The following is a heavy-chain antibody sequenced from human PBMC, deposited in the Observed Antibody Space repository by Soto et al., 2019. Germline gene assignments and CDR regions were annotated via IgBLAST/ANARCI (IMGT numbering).Heavy chain of an antibody. J-gene: IGHJ4*02. V-gene: IGHV3-74*01. D-gene: IGHD2-8*01. CDR2: INPGGSIT. Sequence: EEQLVESGGGLVQPGGSLRLSCAASGFTFSSYWMHWVRQAPGKGLVWVSRINPGGSITAYADSVKGRFTISRDNAKNTLYLKMNSLRGDDTALYYCARVPTGKYGVWNYWGQGTLVTVSS. CDR3: ARVPTGKYGVWNY. CDR1: GFTFSSYW.